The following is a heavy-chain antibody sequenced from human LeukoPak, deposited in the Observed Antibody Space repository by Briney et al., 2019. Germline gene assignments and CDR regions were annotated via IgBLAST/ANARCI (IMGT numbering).Heavy chain of an antibody. V-gene: IGHV3-30*18. CDR2: ISYDGSNK. CDR3: AKADKGY. Sequence: GGSLRLSCAASGFTFSSYGMHWVRQAPGKGLEWVAVISYDGSNKYYADSVKGRFTISRDSSKSTLYLQMNSLRAEDTAVYYCAKADKGYWGQGTLVTVSS. D-gene: IGHD2-15*01. J-gene: IGHJ4*02. CDR1: GFTFSSYG.